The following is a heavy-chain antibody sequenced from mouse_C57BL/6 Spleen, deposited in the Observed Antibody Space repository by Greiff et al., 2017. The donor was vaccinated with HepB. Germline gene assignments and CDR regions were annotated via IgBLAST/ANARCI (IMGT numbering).Heavy chain of an antibody. J-gene: IGHJ3*01. CDR1: GFTFSDYG. D-gene: IGHD1-1*01. Sequence: EVHLVESGGGLVKPGGSLKLSCAASGFTFSDYGMHWVRQAPEKGLEWVAYISSGSSTIYYADTVKGRFTIARDNAKNTLFLQMTSLRSDDTAMYYCAREIYYYGSRFGYWGQVTLVTVSA. V-gene: IGHV5-17*01. CDR3: AREIYYYGSRFGY. CDR2: ISSGSSTI.